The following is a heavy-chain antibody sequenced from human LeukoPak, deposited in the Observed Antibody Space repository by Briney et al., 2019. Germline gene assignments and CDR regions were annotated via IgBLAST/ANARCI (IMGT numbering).Heavy chain of an antibody. CDR3: AKGARIVITFGGLFDP. V-gene: IGHV3-23*01. Sequence: PGGSLRLSCAASGFTFSSYAMSWVRQAPGKGLEWVSALSGSGGSTSYADSVKVRFTSSRNNSKNTLNLQMNSLRAEDTAVYYCAKGARIVITFGGLFDPWGQGTLVTVSS. J-gene: IGHJ5*02. CDR1: GFTFSSYA. D-gene: IGHD3-16*01. CDR2: LSGSGGST.